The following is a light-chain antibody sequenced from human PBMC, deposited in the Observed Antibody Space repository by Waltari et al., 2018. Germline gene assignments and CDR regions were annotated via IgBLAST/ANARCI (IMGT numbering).Light chain of an antibody. Sequence: EIVLTQSPGTLSLSPGERATLSCRASPSIGIYLAWYQQKPGQAPRLLMYHASSRATGIPDRFSGSVSGTDFSLTISRLEPEDFAVYYCQKYESLPATFGQGTKVEIK. CDR1: PSIGIY. V-gene: IGKV3-20*01. CDR3: QKYESLPAT. CDR2: HAS. J-gene: IGKJ1*01.